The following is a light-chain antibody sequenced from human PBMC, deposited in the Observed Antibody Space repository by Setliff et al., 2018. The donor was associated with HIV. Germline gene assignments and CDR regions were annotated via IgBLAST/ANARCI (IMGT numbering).Light chain of an antibody. CDR3: CSYGSSDTFV. V-gene: IGLV2-23*02. Sequence: QSALTQPASVSGSPGQSITISCTGTSSDVGSYNLVSWYQQRPGKAPNIIMYEVTKWPSGISDRFSGSKSGNTASLTISGLQADDEADYYCCSYGSSDTFVFGTGTKVTVL. J-gene: IGLJ1*01. CDR1: SSDVGSYNL. CDR2: EVT.